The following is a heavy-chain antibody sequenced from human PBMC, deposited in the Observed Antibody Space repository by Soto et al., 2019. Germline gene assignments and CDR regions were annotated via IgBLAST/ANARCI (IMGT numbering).Heavy chain of an antibody. CDR1: GFTFSGFA. Sequence: QVQLVESGGGVVQPGRSLRLSCAASGFTFSGFAMYWVRQAPGKGLEWVAVISYDGSNKYYADSVKGRFTISRDNSKNTLYVQMNSLRAEDTAVYYCARFKGCSGGSCYSHFDYWGQGTLVTVSS. CDR3: ARFKGCSGGSCYSHFDY. J-gene: IGHJ4*02. CDR2: ISYDGSNK. D-gene: IGHD2-15*01. V-gene: IGHV3-30-3*01.